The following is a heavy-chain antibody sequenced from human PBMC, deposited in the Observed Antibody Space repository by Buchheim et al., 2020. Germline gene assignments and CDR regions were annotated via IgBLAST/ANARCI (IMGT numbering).Heavy chain of an antibody. J-gene: IGHJ6*02. Sequence: QVQLVESGGGVVQPGRSLRLSCAASGFTFSSYAMHWVRQAPGKGLEWVAVISYDGSNKYYADSVKGRFTISRDNSKNTLYLQMNSLRAEDTAVYYCARDLHRAAYDYYYYGMDVWGQGTT. D-gene: IGHD6-13*01. CDR1: GFTFSSYA. V-gene: IGHV3-30*04. CDR2: ISYDGSNK. CDR3: ARDLHRAAYDYYYYGMDV.